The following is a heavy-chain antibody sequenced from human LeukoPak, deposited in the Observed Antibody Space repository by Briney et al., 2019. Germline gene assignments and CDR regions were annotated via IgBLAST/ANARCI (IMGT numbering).Heavy chain of an antibody. CDR2: ISSSSSYI. J-gene: IGHJ4*01. Sequence: GGSLRLSCAASGFTFSSYSMNWVRQAPGKGLEWVSSISSSSSYIYYADSVKGRFTISRDNAKNSLYLQMNSLRAEDTAVYYCARDRLGYSSGWYVFDYWGQETWSPSPQ. D-gene: IGHD6-19*01. CDR3: ARDRLGYSSGWYVFDY. V-gene: IGHV3-21*01. CDR1: GFTFSSYS.